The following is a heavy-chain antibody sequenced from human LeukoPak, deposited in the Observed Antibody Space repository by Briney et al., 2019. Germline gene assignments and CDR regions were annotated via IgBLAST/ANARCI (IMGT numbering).Heavy chain of an antibody. V-gene: IGHV3-9*01. J-gene: IGHJ4*02. CDR3: ARDHNGAIRFLEWPLDY. Sequence: GGSLRLSCAASGFTFDDYAMHWVRQAPGKGLEWVSGISWNGDNINYADSVKGRFTISRDNAKNSLYLQMNSLRAEDTAVYYCARDHNGAIRFLEWPLDYWGQGTLVTVSS. CDR1: GFTFDDYA. CDR2: ISWNGDNI. D-gene: IGHD3-3*01.